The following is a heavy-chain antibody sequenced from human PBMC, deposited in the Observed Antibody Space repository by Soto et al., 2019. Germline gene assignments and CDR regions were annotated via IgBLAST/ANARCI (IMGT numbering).Heavy chain of an antibody. D-gene: IGHD3-16*02. CDR3: AKDMAQTTKYYDYVWGSYRLYSAFDY. J-gene: IGHJ4*02. V-gene: IGHV3-43*01. Sequence: EVQLVESGGVVVQPGGSLRLSCAASGFTFDDYTMHWVRQAPGKGLEWVSLISWDGGSTYYADSVKGRFTISRDNSKNSLYLQMNSLRTEDTALYYCAKDMAQTTKYYDYVWGSYRLYSAFDYWGQGTLVTVSS. CDR2: ISWDGGST. CDR1: GFTFDDYT.